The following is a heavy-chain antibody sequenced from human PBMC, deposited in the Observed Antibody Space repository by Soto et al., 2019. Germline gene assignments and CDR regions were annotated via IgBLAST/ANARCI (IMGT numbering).Heavy chain of an antibody. D-gene: IGHD3-22*01. J-gene: IGHJ4*02. Sequence: GGSLRLSCAASGFTFSDYYMSWIRQSPGEGLEWISYIGGSSYTKYADSVKGRFTISRDSAKNSLYLQMNSLRAEDTAVYYCARADHYDTSGYWKWGQGT. CDR2: IGGSSYT. V-gene: IGHV3-11*05. CDR3: ARADHYDTSGYWK. CDR1: GFTFSDYY.